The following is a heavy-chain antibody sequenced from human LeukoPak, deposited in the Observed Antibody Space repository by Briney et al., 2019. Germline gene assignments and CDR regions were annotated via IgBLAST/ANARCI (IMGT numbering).Heavy chain of an antibody. V-gene: IGHV1-18*01. CDR3: ARIRWAYGSSSPPYYYYDMDV. J-gene: IGHJ6*02. Sequence: ASVKVSCKASGYTFTSYGISWVRQAPGQGLEWMGWISAYNGNTNYAQKLQGVVTMTTDTSTSTAYMELRSLRSDDTAVYYCARIRWAYGSSSPPYYYYDMDVWGQGTTVTVSS. CDR1: GYTFTSYG. D-gene: IGHD6-13*01. CDR2: ISAYNGNT.